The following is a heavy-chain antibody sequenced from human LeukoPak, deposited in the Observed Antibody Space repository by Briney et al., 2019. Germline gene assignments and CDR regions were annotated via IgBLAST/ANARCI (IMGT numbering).Heavy chain of an antibody. V-gene: IGHV4-59*12. CDR2: IYYSGST. CDR1: GGSISSYY. Sequence: SETLSLTCTVSGGSISSYYWSWIRQPPGKGLEWIGYIYYSGSTNYNPSLKSRVTISVDTSKNQFSLKLSSVTAADTAVYYCARDGLLWFGELLPFDYWGQGTLVTVSS. D-gene: IGHD3-10*01. CDR3: ARDGLLWFGELLPFDY. J-gene: IGHJ4*02.